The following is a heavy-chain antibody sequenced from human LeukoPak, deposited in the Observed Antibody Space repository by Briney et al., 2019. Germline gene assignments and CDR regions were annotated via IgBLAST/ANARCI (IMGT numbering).Heavy chain of an antibody. V-gene: IGHV1-18*01. CDR2: ISAYNGNT. D-gene: IGHD1-7*01. Sequence: ASVKVSCKASGYTFTSYGISWVRQAPGQGLEWMGWISAYNGNTNYAQKLQGRVTMTTDTSTSTAYMELRSLRSDDTAVYYCARGELELRYYYYYMDVWGKGTTVTVSS. CDR3: ARGELELRYYYYYMDV. J-gene: IGHJ6*03. CDR1: GYTFTSYG.